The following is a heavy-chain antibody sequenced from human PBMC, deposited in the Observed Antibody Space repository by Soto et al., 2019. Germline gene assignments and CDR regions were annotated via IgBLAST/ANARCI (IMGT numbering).Heavy chain of an antibody. Sequence: EAQLVESGGGLVQPGGSLRVSCAVSGFTFSDYWMSWVRQAPGKGLEGVAKIKQEGSEKDYVDSVKGRFTISRDNANNSLYLHMYSLRVEDTAIYYCARGGRDAYDWFDPWGQGTLVTVSS. J-gene: IGHJ5*02. V-gene: IGHV3-7*01. CDR2: IKQEGSEK. CDR1: GFTFSDYW. D-gene: IGHD3-16*01. CDR3: ARGGRDAYDWFDP.